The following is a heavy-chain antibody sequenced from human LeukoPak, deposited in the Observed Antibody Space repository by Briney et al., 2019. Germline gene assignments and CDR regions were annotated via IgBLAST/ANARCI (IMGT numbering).Heavy chain of an antibody. J-gene: IGHJ4*02. V-gene: IGHV3-23*01. CDR1: GFTFSSYA. CDR3: AKGRYGSASYYNAPFDH. Sequence: GGSLRLSCAASGFTFSSYAMSWVRQAPGKGLEWVSAISGSGVSTHYADSVKGRFTISRDNSKNTLFLQMNSLRAEDTAVYYCAKGRYGSASYYNAPFDHWGQGTLVTVSS. CDR2: ISGSGVST. D-gene: IGHD3-10*01.